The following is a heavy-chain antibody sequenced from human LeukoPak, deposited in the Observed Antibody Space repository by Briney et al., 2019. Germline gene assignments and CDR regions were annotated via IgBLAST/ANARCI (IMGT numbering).Heavy chain of an antibody. Sequence: ASVKVSCKASGYTFTGYYMHWVRQAPGQGLEWMGRINPNSGGTNYAQKFQGRVTMTRDTSISTAYMELSSLRSEDTAVYYCARRPYSGSYGEFDYWGQGTLVTVSS. J-gene: IGHJ4*02. CDR2: INPNSGGT. D-gene: IGHD1-26*01. V-gene: IGHV1-2*06. CDR1: GYTFTGYY. CDR3: ARRPYSGSYGEFDY.